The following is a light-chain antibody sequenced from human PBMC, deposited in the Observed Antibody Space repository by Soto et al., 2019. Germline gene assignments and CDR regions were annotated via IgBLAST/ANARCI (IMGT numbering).Light chain of an antibody. CDR2: DVS. Sequence: DIQMTQSPTTLSASVGDRVTITCRASQSISTLLAWYQQKPGTAPKLLIDDVSSLQGGVPSSFSGSGSGTEFTLTISGLQPDDFATYYCQQYNNDWAFGQGTKVE. V-gene: IGKV1-5*01. CDR1: QSISTL. J-gene: IGKJ1*01. CDR3: QQYNNDWA.